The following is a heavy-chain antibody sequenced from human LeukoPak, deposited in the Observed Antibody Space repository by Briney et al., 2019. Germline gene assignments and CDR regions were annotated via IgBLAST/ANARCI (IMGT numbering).Heavy chain of an antibody. J-gene: IGHJ4*02. CDR2: ISHSGNT. D-gene: IGHD3-22*01. Sequence: SQTLSLTCAVSGGSISSAPYYWSWIRQRPGKGLEWMGYISHSGNTYYNPSLKSRLNISADTSRNQFSLKLRSVTAADTALYFCAREGYYYDSSGPIDYWGQGTRVTVSS. CDR3: AREGYYYDSSGPIDY. V-gene: IGHV4-31*11. CDR1: GGSISSAPYY.